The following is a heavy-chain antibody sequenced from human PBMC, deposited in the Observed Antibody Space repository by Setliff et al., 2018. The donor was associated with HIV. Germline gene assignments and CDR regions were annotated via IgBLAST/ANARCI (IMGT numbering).Heavy chain of an antibody. Sequence: ASVKVSCKTSGHPFSNYDIIWVRRATGQGLEWMGWMNPNSGATGYAQKFKDRFIMTRDTSISTAYMELSSLTSEDTAVYYCASGKGVRGVIVRGGLDVWGKGTTVTVSS. CDR1: GHPFSNYD. CDR2: MNPNSGAT. D-gene: IGHD3-10*01. V-gene: IGHV1-8*01. J-gene: IGHJ6*04. CDR3: ASGKGVRGVIVRGGLDV.